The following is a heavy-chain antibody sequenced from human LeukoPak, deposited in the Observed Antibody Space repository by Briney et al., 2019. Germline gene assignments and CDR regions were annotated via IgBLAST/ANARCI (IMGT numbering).Heavy chain of an antibody. D-gene: IGHD5-18*01. Sequence: SETLSLTCADYGGSFSGYYWSWIRQPPGKGLEWIGEINHSGSTNYNPSLKSRVTISVDTSKNQFSLKLSSVTAADTAVYYCARGIQLWLRGWFDPWGQGTLVTVSS. V-gene: IGHV4-34*01. CDR1: GGSFSGYY. CDR2: INHSGST. J-gene: IGHJ5*02. CDR3: ARGIQLWLRGWFDP.